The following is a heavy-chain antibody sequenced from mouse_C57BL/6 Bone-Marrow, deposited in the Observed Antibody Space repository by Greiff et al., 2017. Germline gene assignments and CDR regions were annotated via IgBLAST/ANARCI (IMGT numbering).Heavy chain of an antibody. CDR3: ARDAGSSYPDWYFDV. Sequence: EVQRVESGGGLVQSGRSLRLSCATSGFTFSDFYMEWVRQAPGKGLEWIAASRNKANDYTTEYSASVKGRFIVSRDTSQSILYLQMNALRAEDTAIYYCARDAGSSYPDWYFDVWGTGTTVTVSS. D-gene: IGHD1-1*01. CDR1: GFTFSDFY. J-gene: IGHJ1*03. V-gene: IGHV7-1*01. CDR2: SRNKANDYTT.